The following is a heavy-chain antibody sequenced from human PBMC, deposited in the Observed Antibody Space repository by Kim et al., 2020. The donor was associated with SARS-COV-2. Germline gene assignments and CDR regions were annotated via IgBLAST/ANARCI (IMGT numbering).Heavy chain of an antibody. D-gene: IGHD6-19*01. J-gene: IGHJ3*02. V-gene: IGHV4-59*01. CDR1: GGSISSYY. Sequence: SETLSLTCTVSGGSISSYYWSWIRQPPGKGLEWIGYIYYSGSTNYNPSLKSRVTISVDTSKNQFSLKLSSVTAADTAVHYCARDGGIAVAGHSDAFDIWGQGTMVTVSS. CDR2: IYYSGST. CDR3: ARDGGIAVAGHSDAFDI.